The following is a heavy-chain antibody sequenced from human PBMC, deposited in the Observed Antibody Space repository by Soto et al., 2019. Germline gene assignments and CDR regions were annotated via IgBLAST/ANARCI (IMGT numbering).Heavy chain of an antibody. J-gene: IGHJ4*02. CDR1: GGSVTSHP. D-gene: IGHD2-2*01. CDR2: TSYTGNT. V-gene: IGHV4-59*02. Sequence: SETLSLTRLVWGGSVTSHPRNWILQFPGKGLQWSAYTSYTGNTNYNPSLQSRVTISLETSKNQFSVKLTSMTAADTAVYYCERDMHAGFTHYFDSWGQGTLVTVSS. CDR3: ERDMHAGFTHYFDS.